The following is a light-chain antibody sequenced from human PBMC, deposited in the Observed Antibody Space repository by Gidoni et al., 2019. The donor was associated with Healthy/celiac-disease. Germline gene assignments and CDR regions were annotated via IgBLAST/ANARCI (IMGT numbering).Light chain of an antibody. J-gene: IGKJ5*01. V-gene: IGKV3-11*01. CDR2: DAS. CDR3: QQRSNWPPSIT. Sequence: EIVLTQSQATLSLSPGERATLSCRASQRVSSYLAWYQQKPGQAPRLLIYDASNRATGIPARFSGSWSGTDFTLTISSLEPEDFAVYYCQQRSNWPPSITFGPGTRLEI. CDR1: QRVSSY.